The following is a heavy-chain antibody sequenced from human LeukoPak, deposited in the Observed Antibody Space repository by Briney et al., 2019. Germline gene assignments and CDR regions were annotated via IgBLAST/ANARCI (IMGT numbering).Heavy chain of an antibody. CDR3: AKDPFKESAEGYFDY. CDR1: GFTFDDYA. J-gene: IGHJ4*02. CDR2: ISRNSGSI. Sequence: GRSLRLSCAASGFTFDDYAMHWLPQAPGKGLVGVSGISRNSGSIGYADSVKGRFTISRDNAKSSLYLQMYSLRAEDTGLYYCAKDPFKESAEGYFDYWGQGTLVTVSS. D-gene: IGHD2/OR15-2a*01. V-gene: IGHV3-9*01.